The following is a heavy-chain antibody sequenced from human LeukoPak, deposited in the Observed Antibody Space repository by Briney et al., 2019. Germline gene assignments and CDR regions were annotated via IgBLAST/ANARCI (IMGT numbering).Heavy chain of an antibody. Sequence: GGSLRLSCAASGFVFTTYWMSWVRQAPGKGLEWVSAISGSGGSTYYADSVKGRFTISRDNSKNTLYLQMNSLRAEDTAVYYCAKDPAYCGGDCYWGQDAFDIWGQGTMVTVSS. J-gene: IGHJ3*02. CDR3: AKDPAYCGGDCYWGQDAFDI. D-gene: IGHD2-21*02. V-gene: IGHV3-23*01. CDR2: ISGSGGST. CDR1: GFVFTTYW.